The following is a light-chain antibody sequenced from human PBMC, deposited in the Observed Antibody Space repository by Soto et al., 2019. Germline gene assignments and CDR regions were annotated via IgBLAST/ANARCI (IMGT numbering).Light chain of an antibody. Sequence: EFVLTQSPGTLSLSPGERATLSCRASQTVRNNYLAWYQQKPGQAPRLLIYDASNRATGIPDRFSGGGSGTDFNLTISRLEPEDFAVYYCQQFSSYPLTFGGGTKVEIK. CDR3: QQFSSYPLT. CDR2: DAS. CDR1: QTVRNNY. J-gene: IGKJ4*01. V-gene: IGKV3-20*01.